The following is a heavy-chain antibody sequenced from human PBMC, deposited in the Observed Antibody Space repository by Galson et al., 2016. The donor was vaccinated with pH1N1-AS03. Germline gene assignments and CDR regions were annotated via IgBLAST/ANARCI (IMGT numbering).Heavy chain of an antibody. CDR1: GDSTFDYY. V-gene: IGHV4-4*09. D-gene: IGHD1-1*01. CDR3: GKDPPVEIGWYFDL. Sequence: SETLSLTCTVSGDSTFDYYWNWIRQPPGKGLEWIGYIQTTGNTKYNPSPKSRATMSIDTSKNQFTLHLMSVKAADTALYYCGKDPPVEIGWYFDLWGRGTLVTVSS. J-gene: IGHJ2*01. CDR2: IQTTGNT.